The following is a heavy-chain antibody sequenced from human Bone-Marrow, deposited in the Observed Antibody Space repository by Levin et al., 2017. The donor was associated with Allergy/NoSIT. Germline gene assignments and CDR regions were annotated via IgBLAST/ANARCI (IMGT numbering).Heavy chain of an antibody. CDR2: ISSSSSNI. D-gene: IGHD3-9*01. J-gene: IGHJ6*02. Sequence: GGSLRLSCAASGFNFSIYGMNWVRQAPGKGLEWVSSISSSSSNIYHADSLKGRFTISRDNAKNSLYLQMKSLRAEDTAVYYCARDRTNGMLTNYGIDVWGQGTTVTVSS. CDR1: GFNFSIYG. CDR3: ARDRTNGMLTNYGIDV. V-gene: IGHV3-21*04.